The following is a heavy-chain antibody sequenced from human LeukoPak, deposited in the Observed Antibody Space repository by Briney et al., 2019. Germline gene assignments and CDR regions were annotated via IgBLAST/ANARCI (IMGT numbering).Heavy chain of an antibody. CDR1: GYTFTSYG. CDR3: ASAATYYYGSGTYHIEAFDI. J-gene: IGHJ3*02. D-gene: IGHD3-10*01. V-gene: IGHV1-18*01. CDR2: ISAYNGNT. Sequence: ASVKVSCKASGYTFTSYGINWVRQAPGQGLEWIGWISAYNGNTDYTQTFQGRVTMTTDTSTSTAYMELRSLRSDDTAVYYCASAATYYYGSGTYHIEAFDIWGQGTMVTVSS.